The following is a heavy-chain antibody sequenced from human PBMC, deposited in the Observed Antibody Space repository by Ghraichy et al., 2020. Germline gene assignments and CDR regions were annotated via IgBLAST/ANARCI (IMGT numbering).Heavy chain of an antibody. CDR1: GGSISSSSW. CDR2: IYYRGTT. D-gene: IGHD3-16*02. Sequence: SETLSLTCAVSGGSISSSSWWTWVRQSPEKGLEWIGEIYYRGTTTYNPSLKRRVTVSLDKARDFFSLEMTSVTAADTGIYYCARAGFFNRLSLDIDSWGQGILVTVSS. J-gene: IGHJ4*02. V-gene: IGHV4-4*02. CDR3: ARAGFFNRLSLDIDS.